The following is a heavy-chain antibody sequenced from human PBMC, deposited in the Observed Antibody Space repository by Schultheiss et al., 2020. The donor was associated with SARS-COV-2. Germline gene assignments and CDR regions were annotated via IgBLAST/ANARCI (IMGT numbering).Heavy chain of an antibody. J-gene: IGHJ4*02. CDR3: ARGVESGWYGLPVY. CDR2: IWYDGSNK. V-gene: IGHV3-33*08. CDR1: GFTFSSYS. Sequence: GGSLRLSCAASGFTFSSYSMRWVRQAPGKGLEWVAVIWYDGSNKYYADSVKGRFTISRDNSKNTLYVRVNSLRVEDTAVYYCARGVESGWYGLPVYWGQGTLVTVSS. D-gene: IGHD6-19*01.